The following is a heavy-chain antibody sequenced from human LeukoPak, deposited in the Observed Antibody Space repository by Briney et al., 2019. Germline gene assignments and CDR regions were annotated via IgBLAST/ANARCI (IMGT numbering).Heavy chain of an antibody. D-gene: IGHD2-2*01. CDR2: IYSGGST. CDR1: GFTVSSNY. CDR3: ARGGVVVVPAAMEAAFDI. J-gene: IGHJ3*02. Sequence: GGSLRLSCAASGFTVSSNYMSWVRQAPGKGLEWVSVIYSGGSTYYADSVKGRFTISRDNSKNSLYLQMNSLRAEDTAVYYCARGGVVVVPAAMEAAFDIWGQGTMVTVSS. V-gene: IGHV3-53*01.